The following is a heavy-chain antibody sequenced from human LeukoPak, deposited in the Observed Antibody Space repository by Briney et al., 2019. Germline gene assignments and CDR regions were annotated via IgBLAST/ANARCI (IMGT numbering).Heavy chain of an antibody. CDR1: GFTFNSYS. CDR3: ANALGLYYDFWSGYYTSPYYYCGMDV. CDR2: ISGGGGST. Sequence: GGSLRLSCAASGFTFNSYSMNWVRQAPGKGLEWVSTISGGGGSTYYADSVKGRFTISIDNSKNTLYLQMNSLRAEDTAVYYCANALGLYYDFWSGYYTSPYYYCGMDVWGQGTTLTVSS. J-gene: IGHJ6*02. V-gene: IGHV3-23*01. D-gene: IGHD3-3*01.